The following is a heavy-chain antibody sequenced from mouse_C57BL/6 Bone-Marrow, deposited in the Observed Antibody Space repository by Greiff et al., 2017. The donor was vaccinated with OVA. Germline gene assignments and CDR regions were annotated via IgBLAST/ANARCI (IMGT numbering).Heavy chain of an antibody. Sequence: EVQGVESGGGLVKPGGSLKLSCAASGFTFSSYAMSWVRQTPEKRLEWVATISDGGSYTYYPDNVKGRFTISRDNAKNNLYLQMSHLKSEDTAMYYCARDRDVWDYFDYWGQGTTLTVSS. V-gene: IGHV5-4*01. CDR3: ARDRDVWDYFDY. CDR2: ISDGGSYT. D-gene: IGHD4-1*01. CDR1: GFTFSSYA. J-gene: IGHJ2*01.